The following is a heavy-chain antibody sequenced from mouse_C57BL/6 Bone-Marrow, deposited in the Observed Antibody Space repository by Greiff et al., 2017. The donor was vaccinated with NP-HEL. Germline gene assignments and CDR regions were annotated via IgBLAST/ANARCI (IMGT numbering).Heavy chain of an antibody. CDR2: IWTGGGT. Sequence: VKVVESGPGLVAPSQSLSITCTVSGFSLTSYAISWVRQPPGKGLEWLGVIWTGGGTNSNSALKSRLSISNDNSKSQVFLKMNSLQTDDTARYYCARSHYGSSPYYFDYWGQGTTLTVSS. D-gene: IGHD1-1*01. J-gene: IGHJ2*01. CDR3: ARSHYGSSPYYFDY. V-gene: IGHV2-9-1*01. CDR1: GFSLTSYA.